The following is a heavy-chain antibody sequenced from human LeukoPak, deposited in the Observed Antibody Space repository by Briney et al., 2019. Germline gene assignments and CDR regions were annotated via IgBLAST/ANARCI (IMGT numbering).Heavy chain of an antibody. V-gene: IGHV1-2*02. Sequence: ASVSVSCKASGYTFTDYYMHWVRLAPGQGPEWMGWINPVSGGTTYTHKFQARVTMTRDTSISTAYMELSRLTSGDTAVYYCATYRSSWSAFDFWGQGTL. CDR2: INPVSGGT. CDR1: GYTFTDYY. CDR3: ATYRSSWSAFDF. D-gene: IGHD6-13*01. J-gene: IGHJ4*02.